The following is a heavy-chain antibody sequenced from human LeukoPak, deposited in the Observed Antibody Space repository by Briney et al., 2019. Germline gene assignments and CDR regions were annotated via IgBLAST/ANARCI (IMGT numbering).Heavy chain of an antibody. CDR1: GYTFTGYY. Sequence: GSVTVSCMASGYTFTGYYMHWVRQAPGQGLEWMGWINPNSGGTDYAQKFQGRVTMTRDTSLSTAYMELSRLRSDDTAVYYCASPTGWIQLWFYYWGQGTLVTVSS. CDR3: ASPTGWIQLWFYY. V-gene: IGHV1-2*02. CDR2: INPNSGGT. J-gene: IGHJ4*02. D-gene: IGHD5-18*01.